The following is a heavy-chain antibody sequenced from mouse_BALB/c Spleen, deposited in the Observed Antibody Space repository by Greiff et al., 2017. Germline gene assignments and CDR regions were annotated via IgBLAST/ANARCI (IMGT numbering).Heavy chain of an antibody. Sequence: QVQLQQSGAELVRPGTSVKVSCKASGYAFTNYLIEWVKQRPGQGLEWIGVINPGSGGTNYNEKFKGKATLTADKSSSTAYMQLSSLTSDDSAVYFCARYTGTWYFDVWGAGTTVTVSS. D-gene: IGHD4-1*01. CDR1: GYAFTNYL. CDR2: INPGSGGT. V-gene: IGHV1-54*01. J-gene: IGHJ1*01. CDR3: ARYTGTWYFDV.